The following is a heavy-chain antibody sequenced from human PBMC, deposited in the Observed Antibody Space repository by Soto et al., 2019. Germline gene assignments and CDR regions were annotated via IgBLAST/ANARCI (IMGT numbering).Heavy chain of an antibody. CDR1: GYTFTSYD. V-gene: IGHV1-8*01. Sequence: QVQLVQSGAEVKKPGASVKVSCKASGYTFTSYDINWVRQATGQGLEWMGWMNPNSGNTGYAQKFQGRVTMTRNTSQSTAYMELSSLRSEDTAVYYCARSVEWLASFDYWGQGTLVTVSS. J-gene: IGHJ4*02. CDR3: ARSVEWLASFDY. D-gene: IGHD6-19*01. CDR2: MNPNSGNT.